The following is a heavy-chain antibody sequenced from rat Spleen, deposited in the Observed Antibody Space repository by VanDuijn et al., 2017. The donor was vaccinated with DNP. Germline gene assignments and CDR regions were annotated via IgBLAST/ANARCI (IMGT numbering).Heavy chain of an antibody. Sequence: EVQLVESGGGLVQPGRSLKLSCAASGFTFSNYGMAWVRQTPKKGLEWVATISTGGGTLYYRDSVKGRFTISRDNAKSTLYLQMDSLRSEDTATYYCARWPGYNPPYAMDAWGQGTSVTVSS. J-gene: IGHJ4*01. V-gene: IGHV5S13*01. D-gene: IGHD1-4*01. CDR2: ISTGGGTL. CDR1: GFTFSNYG. CDR3: ARWPGYNPPYAMDA.